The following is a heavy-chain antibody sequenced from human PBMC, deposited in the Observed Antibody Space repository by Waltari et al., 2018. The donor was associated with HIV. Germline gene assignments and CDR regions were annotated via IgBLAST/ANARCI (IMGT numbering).Heavy chain of an antibody. CDR2: MNPNSGNT. CDR3: ARDGGYWFDP. J-gene: IGHJ5*02. Sequence: QVQLVQSGAEVKKPGASVKVSGKTSGYTFTSFDIPWVRQATGQGLAGMGWMNPNSGNTGYAQKFQGRVTMTRNTSISTAYMELSSLRSEDTAVYYCARDGGYWFDPWGQGTLVTVSS. D-gene: IGHD2-15*01. CDR1: GYTFTSFD. V-gene: IGHV1-8*01.